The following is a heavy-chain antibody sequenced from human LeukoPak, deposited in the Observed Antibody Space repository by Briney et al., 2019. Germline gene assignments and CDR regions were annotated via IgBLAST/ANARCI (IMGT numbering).Heavy chain of an antibody. CDR3: ARGVYNWNYVDGGWFDP. CDR2: IYYTGST. V-gene: IGHV4-59*01. D-gene: IGHD1-7*01. J-gene: IGHJ5*02. CDR1: GGSISSYY. Sequence: SETLSLTCTVSGGSISSYYWSWIRQPPGKGLEWIGYIYYTGSTNYNPSLKSRVTISVDTSKNQFSLRLSSVTAADTAVYYCARGVYNWNYVDGGWFDPWGRGTLVTVSS.